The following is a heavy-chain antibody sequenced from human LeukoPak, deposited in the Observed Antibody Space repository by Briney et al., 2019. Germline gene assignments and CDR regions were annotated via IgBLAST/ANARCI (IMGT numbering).Heavy chain of an antibody. D-gene: IGHD4-17*01. CDR2: ISSSSSYI. CDR1: GFTFSSYS. J-gene: IGHJ3*02. CDR3: AAPRMTDYGDSHGAFDI. V-gene: IGHV3-21*04. Sequence: GGSLRLSCAASGFTFSSYSMNWVRQAPGKGLEWVSSISSSSSYIYYADSVKGRFTISRDNAKNSLYLQMNSLRAEDTAVYYCAAPRMTDYGDSHGAFDIWGQGTMVTVSS.